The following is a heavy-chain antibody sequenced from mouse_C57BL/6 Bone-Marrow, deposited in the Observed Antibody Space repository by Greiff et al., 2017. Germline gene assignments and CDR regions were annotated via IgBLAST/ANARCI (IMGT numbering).Heavy chain of an antibody. J-gene: IGHJ1*03. CDR2: IDPSDSYT. V-gene: IGHV1-50*01. Sequence: QVQLQQPGAELVKPGASVKLSCKASGYTFTSYWMQWVKQRPGQGLEWIGEIDPSDSYTNYNQKFKGKATLTVDTSSSTAYMQLSSLTSEDSAVYYCARDYYGSRWYFDVWGTATTVTASS. CDR1: GYTFTSYW. CDR3: ARDYYGSRWYFDV. D-gene: IGHD1-1*01.